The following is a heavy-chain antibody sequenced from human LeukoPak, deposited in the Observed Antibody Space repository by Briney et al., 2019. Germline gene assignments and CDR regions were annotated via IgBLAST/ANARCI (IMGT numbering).Heavy chain of an antibody. CDR2: IYYSGST. D-gene: IGHD3-10*01. J-gene: IGHJ4*02. CDR3: ARVVWLYYFDY. V-gene: IGHV4-31*03. CDR1: GGSISSGGYY. Sequence: PSETLSLTGTVSGGSISSGGYYWSWIRQHPGKGLEWIGYIYYSGSTYYNPSLKSRVTISVDTSKNQFSLKLSSVTAADTAVYYCARVVWLYYFDYWGQGTLVTVSS.